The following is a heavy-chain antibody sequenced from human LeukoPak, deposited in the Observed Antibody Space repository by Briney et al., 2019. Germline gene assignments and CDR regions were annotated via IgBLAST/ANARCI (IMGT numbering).Heavy chain of an antibody. CDR2: INPNSGGT. V-gene: IGHV1-2*02. J-gene: IGHJ4*02. CDR3: ARHLPYSSGWDPEDY. CDR1: GYTFTGYY. D-gene: IGHD6-19*01. Sequence: ASVKVSCKASGYTFTGYYMHWVRQAPGQGLEWMGWINPNSGGTNYAQKFQGRVTMTRDTSISTAYMELSRLGSDDTAVYYCARHLPYSSGWDPEDYWGQGTLVTVSS.